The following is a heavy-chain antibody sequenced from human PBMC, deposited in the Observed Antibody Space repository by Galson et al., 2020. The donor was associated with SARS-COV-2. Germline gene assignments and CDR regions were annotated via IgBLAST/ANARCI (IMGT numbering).Heavy chain of an antibody. D-gene: IGHD6-19*01. CDR2: IKQDGSEK. CDR1: GFTFSSYW. J-gene: IGHJ6*02. V-gene: IGHV3-7*01. Sequence: GGSLRLSCAASGFTFSSYWMSWVRQAPGKGLEWVANIKQDGSEKYYVDSVKGRFTISRDNAKNSLYLQMNSLRAEDTAVYYCARDTGAVAGTDYYYGVDVWGQGTTVTVSS. CDR3: ARDTGAVAGTDYYYGVDV.